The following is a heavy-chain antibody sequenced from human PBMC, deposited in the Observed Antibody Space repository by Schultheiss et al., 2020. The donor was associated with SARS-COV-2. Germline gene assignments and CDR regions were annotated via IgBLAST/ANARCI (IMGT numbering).Heavy chain of an antibody. V-gene: IGHV4-39*07. Sequence: SETLSLTCTVSGGSISSGGYYWSWIRQPPGKGLEWIEEINHSGSTNYNPSLKSRVTISVDTSKNQFSLKLSSVTAADTAVYYCARGERGPSSYYYYYMDVWGKGTTVTVSS. CDR1: GGSISSGGYY. CDR2: INHSGST. D-gene: IGHD1-1*01. J-gene: IGHJ6*03. CDR3: ARGERGPSSYYYYYMDV.